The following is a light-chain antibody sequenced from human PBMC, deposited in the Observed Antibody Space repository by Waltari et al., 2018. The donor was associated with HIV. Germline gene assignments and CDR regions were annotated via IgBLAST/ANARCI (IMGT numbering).Light chain of an antibody. Sequence: QSVLTQPPSASGTPGQRVSISCSGSSSNIGSNIVNWYQQLPGTAPKLLIYSNNQRTSGVPALFSGSNAGASASPAISGLQSEDEADYYCAACDDSLNAWVVGGGTKLTVL. J-gene: IGLJ3*02. CDR2: SNN. V-gene: IGLV1-44*01. CDR3: AACDDSLNAWV. CDR1: SSNIGSNI.